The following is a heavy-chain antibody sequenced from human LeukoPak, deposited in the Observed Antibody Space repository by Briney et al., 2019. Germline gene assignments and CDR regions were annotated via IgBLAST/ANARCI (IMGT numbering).Heavy chain of an antibody. CDR3: ARDGYIVGATPYYFDY. D-gene: IGHD1-26*01. V-gene: IGHV4-38-2*02. CDR1: GYSISSGYY. J-gene: IGHJ4*02. Sequence: SETLSLTCTVSGYSISSGYYWGWIRQPPEKGLEWIGSIYHSGSTYYNPSLKSRVTISVDTSKNQFSLKLSSVTAADTAVYYCARDGYIVGATPYYFDYWGQGTLVTVSS. CDR2: IYHSGST.